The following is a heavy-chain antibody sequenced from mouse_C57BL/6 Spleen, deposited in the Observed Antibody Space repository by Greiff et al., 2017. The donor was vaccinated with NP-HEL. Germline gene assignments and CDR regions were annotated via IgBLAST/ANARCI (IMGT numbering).Heavy chain of an antibody. CDR2: ISDGGSYT. CDR1: GFTFSSYA. Sequence: EVQLVESGGGLVKPGGSLKLSCAASGFTFSSYAMSWVRQTPEKRLEWVATISDGGSYTYYPDNVKGRFTISRDNAKNNLYLQMSHLKSEDTAMYYCVYGSDAMDYWGQGTSVTVSS. D-gene: IGHD1-1*01. V-gene: IGHV5-4*01. J-gene: IGHJ4*01. CDR3: VYGSDAMDY.